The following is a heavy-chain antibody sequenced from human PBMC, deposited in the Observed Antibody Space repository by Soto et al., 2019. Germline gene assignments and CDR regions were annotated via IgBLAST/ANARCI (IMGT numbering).Heavy chain of an antibody. D-gene: IGHD2-21*02. J-gene: IGHJ4*02. CDR2: IYYSGST. CDR3: ARAGTAQNLDY. V-gene: IGHV4-30-2*05. Sequence: PSETLSLTCAVSGGSISSGGYSWSWIRQPPGKGLEWIGYIYYSGSTYYNPSLKSRVTISVDTSKNQFSLKLSSVTAADTAVYYCARAGTAQNLDYWGQGTLVTVSS. CDR1: GGSISSGGYS.